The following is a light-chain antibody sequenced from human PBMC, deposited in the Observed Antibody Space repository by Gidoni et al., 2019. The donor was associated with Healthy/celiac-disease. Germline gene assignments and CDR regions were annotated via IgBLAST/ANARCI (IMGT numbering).Light chain of an antibody. CDR3: QQYNSYPRVMYT. J-gene: IGKJ2*01. Sequence: DIQMTQSPSTLSASVGDRVTITCRASQSISSWLAWYQQKPGKAPKLLIYDASSLESGVPSRFSGSGSGTEFTLTISSLQPDDFATYYCQQYNSYPRVMYTFGRGTKLEIK. CDR1: QSISSW. V-gene: IGKV1-5*01. CDR2: DAS.